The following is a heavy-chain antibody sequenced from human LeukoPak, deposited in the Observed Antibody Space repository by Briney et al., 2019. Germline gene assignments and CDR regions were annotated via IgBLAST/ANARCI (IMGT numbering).Heavy chain of an antibody. CDR1: GGSISSYY. Sequence: SETLSLTCTVSGGSISSYYWSWIRQPPGKGLEWIGYIYYSGSTNYNPSLKSRVTISVDTSKNQFSLKLSSVTAADTAVYYCARDRGSSGWYRGGLDYWGQGTLVTVSS. CDR3: ARDRGSSGWYRGGLDY. D-gene: IGHD6-19*01. J-gene: IGHJ4*02. CDR2: IYYSGST. V-gene: IGHV4-59*01.